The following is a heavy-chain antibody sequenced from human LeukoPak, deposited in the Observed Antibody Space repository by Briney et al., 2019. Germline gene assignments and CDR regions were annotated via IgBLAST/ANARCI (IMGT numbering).Heavy chain of an antibody. CDR3: AKDPTAPGTAEYFQH. D-gene: IGHD6-13*01. J-gene: IGHJ1*01. Sequence: SETLSLTCTVSGGSISSFYWSWIRQPPGKGLEWIGYMFYSGSTNYNPSLRSRVTISIDTSKNQFSLKLSSVTVADTAVYYCAKDPTAPGTAEYFQHWGQGTLVTVSS. V-gene: IGHV4-59*01. CDR1: GGSISSFY. CDR2: MFYSGST.